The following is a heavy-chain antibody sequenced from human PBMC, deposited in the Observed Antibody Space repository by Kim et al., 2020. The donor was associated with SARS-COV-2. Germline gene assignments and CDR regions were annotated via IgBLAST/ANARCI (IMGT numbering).Heavy chain of an antibody. CDR3: ARASSLAGEYYFDY. J-gene: IGHJ4*02. Sequence: NGSLKSRVTMSVDTSKKQFALHLSSGTAADTAVYYCARASSLAGEYYFDYWGQGTLVTVS. D-gene: IGHD6-19*01. V-gene: IGHV4-4*06.